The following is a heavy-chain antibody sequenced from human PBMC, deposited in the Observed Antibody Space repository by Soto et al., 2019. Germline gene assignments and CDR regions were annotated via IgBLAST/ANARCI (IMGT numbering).Heavy chain of an antibody. J-gene: IGHJ3*02. CDR3: ASEAIAVAGGAFDI. Sequence: VQLVESGGGLVQPGGSLRLSCAASGFTVSSIDMSWVRQAPGKGLEWVSVIYSGGSTYYADSVKGRFTISRDNSKNTLYLQVNSLRAEDTALYYCASEAIAVAGGAFDIWGQGTMVTVSS. D-gene: IGHD6-19*01. CDR1: GFTVSSID. V-gene: IGHV3-66*01. CDR2: IYSGGST.